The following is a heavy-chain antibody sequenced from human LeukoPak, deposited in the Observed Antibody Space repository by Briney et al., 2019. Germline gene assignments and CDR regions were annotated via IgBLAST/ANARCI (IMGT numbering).Heavy chain of an antibody. D-gene: IGHD3-22*01. CDR2: ISSGSSFI. J-gene: IGHJ4*02. V-gene: IGHV3-21*01. CDR3: ARESSGYFY. Sequence: PGGSLRLSCAASGFTFSTYSMNWVRQAPGKGLEWVSSISSGSSFIYYADSVKGRFTISRDNAKNSLFLQMNSLKAEGTAVYYCARESSGYFYWGQGTLVTVSS. CDR1: GFTFSTYS.